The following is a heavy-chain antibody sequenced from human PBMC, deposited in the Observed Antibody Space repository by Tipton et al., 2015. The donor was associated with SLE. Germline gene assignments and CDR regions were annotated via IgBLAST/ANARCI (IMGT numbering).Heavy chain of an antibody. Sequence: SLRLSCSASGFTFSRFHMTWVRQAPGGGLEWVSSISDDGDHIFYADSVKGRFAISRDNANNSVFLQMSSLTVADTAVYYCVRIGGSYRDYWGQGTLVTVSS. V-gene: IGHV3-21*03. D-gene: IGHD1-26*01. CDR3: VRIGGSYRDY. J-gene: IGHJ4*02. CDR2: ISDDGDHI. CDR1: GFTFSRFH.